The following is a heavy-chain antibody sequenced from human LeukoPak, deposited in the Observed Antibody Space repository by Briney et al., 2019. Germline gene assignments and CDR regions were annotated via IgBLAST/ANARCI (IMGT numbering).Heavy chain of an antibody. Sequence: PGGSLRLSCAASGFIFSTYSMNWVRQAPGKGLEWVSSISSSTSYIYYADSVKGRFTISRDNAKNSLYLQMNSLRPEDTAVYYCARDNSVGDNAWWFDPWGQGTLVTVSS. CDR1: GFIFSTYS. CDR3: ARDNSVGDNAWWFDP. V-gene: IGHV3-21*01. J-gene: IGHJ5*02. D-gene: IGHD1-26*01. CDR2: ISSSTSYI.